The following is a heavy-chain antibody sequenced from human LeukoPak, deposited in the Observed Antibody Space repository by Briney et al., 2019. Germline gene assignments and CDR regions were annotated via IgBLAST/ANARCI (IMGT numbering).Heavy chain of an antibody. Sequence: ASVKVSCKTSGYSFNLYGISWVRQAPGQGPEWMGWISTSTGDTKYTQKFQGRVTLTTDTSTSTAYMELSSLRSDDTAVYYCARDDNYGIFVNVDYWGQGTLVTVSS. V-gene: IGHV1-18*01. CDR1: GYSFNLYG. D-gene: IGHD4-11*01. CDR3: ARDDNYGIFVNVDY. CDR2: ISTSTGDT. J-gene: IGHJ4*02.